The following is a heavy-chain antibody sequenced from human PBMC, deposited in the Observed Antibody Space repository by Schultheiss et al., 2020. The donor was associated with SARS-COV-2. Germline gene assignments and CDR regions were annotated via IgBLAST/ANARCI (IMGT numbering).Heavy chain of an antibody. V-gene: IGHV4-31*03. D-gene: IGHD3-10*01. J-gene: IGHJ4*02. CDR3: AREVEGPYYYGSGSYAAVSRIYHFDY. Sequence: SETLSLTCTVSGGSISSGGYYWSWIRQHPGKGLEWIGYIYYSGSTYYNPSLKSRVTISVDTSKNQFSLKLSSVTAADTAVYYCAREVEGPYYYGSGSYAAVSRIYHFDYWGQGTLVTVSS. CDR2: IYYSGST. CDR1: GGSISSGGYY.